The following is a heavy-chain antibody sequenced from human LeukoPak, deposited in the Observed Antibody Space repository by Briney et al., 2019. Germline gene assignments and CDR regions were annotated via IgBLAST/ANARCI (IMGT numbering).Heavy chain of an antibody. Sequence: SETLSLTCAAYGGSFSGYYWSWIRQPPGKGLEWIGEINHSGSTNYNPSLKSRVTISVDTSKNQFSLKLSSVTAADTAVYYCADFGDYGDYWGQGTLVTVSS. J-gene: IGHJ4*02. V-gene: IGHV4-34*01. CDR1: GGSFSGYY. CDR3: ADFGDYGDY. D-gene: IGHD4-17*01. CDR2: INHSGST.